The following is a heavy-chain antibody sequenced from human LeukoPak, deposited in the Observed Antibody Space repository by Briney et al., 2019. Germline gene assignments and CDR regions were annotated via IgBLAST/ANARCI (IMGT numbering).Heavy chain of an antibody. D-gene: IGHD6-19*01. V-gene: IGHV3-7*01. CDR1: GFTFSSYW. Sequence: GGSLRLSCAASGFTFSSYWMSWVRRAPGKGLEWVANIKQDGSEKYYVDSVKGRFTISRDNAKNSLYLQMNSLRAEDTAVYYCARDLWAGSGGWGYFDYWGQGTLVTVSS. J-gene: IGHJ4*02. CDR3: ARDLWAGSGGWGYFDY. CDR2: IKQDGSEK.